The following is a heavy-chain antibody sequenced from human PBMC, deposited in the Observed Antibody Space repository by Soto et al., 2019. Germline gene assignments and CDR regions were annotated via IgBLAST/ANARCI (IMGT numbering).Heavy chain of an antibody. CDR3: ARHLGAAAGGDYYYYGMDV. Sequence: SETLSLTCTVSGGSISSSSYYWGWIRQPPGKGLEWIGSIYYSGSTYYNPSLKSRVTISVDTSKNQFSLKLSSVTAADTAVYYCARHLGAAAGGDYYYYGMDVWGQGTTVTVSS. J-gene: IGHJ6*02. CDR2: IYYSGST. V-gene: IGHV4-39*01. CDR1: GGSISSSSYY. D-gene: IGHD6-13*01.